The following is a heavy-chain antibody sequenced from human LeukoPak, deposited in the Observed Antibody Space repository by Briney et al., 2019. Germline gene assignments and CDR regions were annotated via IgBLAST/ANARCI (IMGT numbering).Heavy chain of an antibody. D-gene: IGHD3-16*02. Sequence: PSETLSLTCTVSGGSISSGGYYWSWIRQHPGKGLEWIGYIYYSGSTYYNPSLKSRVTISVDTSKNQFSLKLSSVTAADTAVYYCARGLGELSLLAHNWGQGTLVTVSS. CDR3: ARGLGELSLLAHN. J-gene: IGHJ4*02. CDR1: GGSISSGGYY. V-gene: IGHV4-31*03. CDR2: IYYSGST.